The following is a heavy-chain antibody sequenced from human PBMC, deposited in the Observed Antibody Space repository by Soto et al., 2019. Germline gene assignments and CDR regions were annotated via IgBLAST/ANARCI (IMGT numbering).Heavy chain of an antibody. CDR1: GGSISSGGYY. J-gene: IGHJ6*03. V-gene: IGHV4-31*03. CDR3: ATGPGGSHYYYMDV. CDR2: IFYSGSN. D-gene: IGHD3-16*01. Sequence: SETLSLTCTVSGGSISSGGYYWSWIRQHPGKGLEWIGYIFYSGSNYYNPSLKRRVTISVDTSKNQFSLKLSSVTAADTAVYYCATGPGGSHYYYMDVWGKGTTVTVSS.